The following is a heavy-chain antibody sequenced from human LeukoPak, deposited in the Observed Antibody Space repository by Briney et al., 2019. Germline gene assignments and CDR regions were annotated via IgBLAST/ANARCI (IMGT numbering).Heavy chain of an antibody. J-gene: IGHJ5*02. CDR3: ALKWAAGAFDP. D-gene: IGHD6-13*01. CDR2: ISSSGSTI. V-gene: IGHV3-11*01. CDR1: GFTFSDYY. Sequence: GGSLRLSCAASGFTFSDYYMSWIRQAPGKGLERVSYISSSGSTIYYADSVKGRFTISRDNAKNSLYLQMNSLRAEDTAVYYRALKWAAGAFDPWGQGTLVTVSS.